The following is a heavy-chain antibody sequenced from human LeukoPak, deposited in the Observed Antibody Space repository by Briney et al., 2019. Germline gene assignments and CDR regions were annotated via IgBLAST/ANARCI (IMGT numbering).Heavy chain of an antibody. V-gene: IGHV4-4*07. CDR3: AREGGGPRWLDP. Sequence: SRSLSLTYTVAAGSISSYYWRWIRQPAGKGLGGIGRIKASGSSTYNRSLRSRLTMSLDTSKNQFSLNRSSVAAADTAVYYCAREGGGPRWLDPWGQGTLVPVSS. D-gene: IGHD6-25*01. CDR2: IKASGSS. J-gene: IGHJ5*02. CDR1: AGSISSYY.